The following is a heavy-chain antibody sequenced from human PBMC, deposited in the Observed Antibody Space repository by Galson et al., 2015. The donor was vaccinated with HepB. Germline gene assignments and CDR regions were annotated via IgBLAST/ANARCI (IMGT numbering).Heavy chain of an antibody. V-gene: IGHV5-51*01. Sequence: QSGAEVKKPGESLKTSCKGSGYSFTNYWIGWVRQMPGKGLEWMGIIYPGDSDTRYSPSFQGQVTISADKSISTAYLQWSSLKASDTAMYYCARLEGGSGSYYPYYFDYWGQGTLVTVSS. D-gene: IGHD3-10*01. CDR1: GYSFTNYW. CDR2: IYPGDSDT. CDR3: ARLEGGSGSYYPYYFDY. J-gene: IGHJ4*02.